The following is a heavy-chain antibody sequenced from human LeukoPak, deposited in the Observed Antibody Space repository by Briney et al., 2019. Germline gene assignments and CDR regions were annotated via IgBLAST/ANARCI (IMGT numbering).Heavy chain of an antibody. J-gene: IGHJ6*02. CDR2: ISGSGGST. D-gene: IGHD4-17*01. Sequence: QSGGSLRLSCAASGFTFSSYAMSWVRQAPGKGLEWVSAISGSGGSTYYADSVKGRFTISRDNSKNTLYLQMNSLRAEDTAVYYCAKDQTFRTTTVTGMYYYYGMDVWGQGTTVTVSS. CDR1: GFTFSSYA. CDR3: AKDQTFRTTTVTGMYYYYGMDV. V-gene: IGHV3-23*01.